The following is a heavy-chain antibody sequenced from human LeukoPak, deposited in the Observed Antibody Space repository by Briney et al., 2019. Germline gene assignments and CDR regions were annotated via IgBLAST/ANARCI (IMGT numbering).Heavy chain of an antibody. CDR2: ISSDGNNK. J-gene: IGHJ3*02. Sequence: GGSLRPSCTASGFTFSDCAMHWVRQAPGKGLEWVAVISSDGNNKYYADSVRGRFTISRDNSKKTLYLQMNSLRAEDTAVYYCARGSSVAVDDAFDIWGQGTMVTVS. CDR1: GFTFSDCA. CDR3: ARGSSVAVDDAFDI. D-gene: IGHD6-19*01. V-gene: IGHV3-30-3*01.